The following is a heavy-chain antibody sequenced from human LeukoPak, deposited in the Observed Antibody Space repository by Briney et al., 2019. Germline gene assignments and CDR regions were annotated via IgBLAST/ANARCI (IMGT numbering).Heavy chain of an antibody. CDR2: ISSSSSYI. J-gene: IGHJ4*02. CDR1: GFTFSSYS. V-gene: IGHV3-21*01. CDR3: ARELSYSSGWFQYSDY. Sequence: GGSLRLSCAASGFTFSSYSMNWVRQAPGKGLEWVSSISSSSSYIYYADSVKGRFTISRGNAKNSLYLQMNSLRAEDTAVYYCARELSYSSGWFQYSDYWGQGTLVTVSS. D-gene: IGHD6-19*01.